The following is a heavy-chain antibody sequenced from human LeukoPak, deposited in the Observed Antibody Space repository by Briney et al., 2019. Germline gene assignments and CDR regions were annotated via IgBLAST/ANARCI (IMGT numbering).Heavy chain of an antibody. Sequence: GGSLRLSCAASGFTFSSYGMHWVRQAPGKGLEWVAVIWYDGSNKYYADSVKDRFTISRDNSKNTLYLQMNSLRAEDTAVYYCARDRGTESSSWYTAYFDYWGQGTLVTVSS. J-gene: IGHJ4*02. CDR1: GFTFSSYG. CDR2: IWYDGSNK. CDR3: ARDRGTESSSWYTAYFDY. V-gene: IGHV3-33*01. D-gene: IGHD6-13*01.